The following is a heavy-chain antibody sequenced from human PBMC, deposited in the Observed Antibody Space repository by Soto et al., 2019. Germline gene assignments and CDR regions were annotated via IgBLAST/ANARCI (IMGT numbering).Heavy chain of an antibody. J-gene: IGHJ4*02. CDR1: GFTVSNNY. D-gene: IGHD3-10*01. Sequence: EVQLVESGGGLIQPGGSLRLSCAVSGFTVSNNYMSWVRQAPGKGLEGVSVIYSGGYTAYGDSVKGRFTISRDNSKNTLSFKINSLRPAAGAVFICAHRPGGGGYWGQGTLVTVSS. CDR2: IYSGGYT. V-gene: IGHV3-53*01. CDR3: AHRPGGGGY.